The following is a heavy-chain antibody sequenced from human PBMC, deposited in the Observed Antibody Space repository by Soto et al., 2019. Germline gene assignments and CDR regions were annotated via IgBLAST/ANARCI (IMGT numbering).Heavy chain of an antibody. V-gene: IGHV3-23*01. Sequence: EVQVSESGGGLVQPGGSLRLSCAASGFTFSSYAMSWDRQAPGKGLEWVSAINDIGGSTYHADSVKGRFTISRDNTKNTLWLQMNSLTVEDTAVYYCAKGSAGGRPYYFDYWGQGALVTVSS. CDR3: AKGSAGGRPYYFDY. J-gene: IGHJ4*02. CDR2: INDIGGST. CDR1: GFTFSSYA. D-gene: IGHD6-13*01.